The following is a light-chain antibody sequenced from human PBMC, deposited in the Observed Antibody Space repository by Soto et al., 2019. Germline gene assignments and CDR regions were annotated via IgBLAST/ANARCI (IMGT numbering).Light chain of an antibody. Sequence: EVILTQSPATLSVSPGESVTLSCRASQNVNHDLAWYQQKAGQAPRILIYAASVRAPGIPVRFSGSGSATGFTLTISSLESEDFAFYYCHQYYYWRTFGQGTKV. CDR3: HQYYYWRT. V-gene: IGKV3-15*01. CDR2: AAS. J-gene: IGKJ1*01. CDR1: QNVNHD.